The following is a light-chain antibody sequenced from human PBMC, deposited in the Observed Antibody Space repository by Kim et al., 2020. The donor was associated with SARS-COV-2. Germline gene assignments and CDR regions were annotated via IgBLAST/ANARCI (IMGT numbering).Light chain of an antibody. J-gene: IGKJ4*01. Sequence: SPGERATLSCRASQSVSSYLAWYQQKPGQAPRLLIYDASNRATGIPARFSGSGSGTDFTLTISSLEPEDFAVYYCQQRSNWPPEVTFGGGTKLEIK. V-gene: IGKV3-11*01. CDR2: DAS. CDR1: QSVSSY. CDR3: QQRSNWPPEVT.